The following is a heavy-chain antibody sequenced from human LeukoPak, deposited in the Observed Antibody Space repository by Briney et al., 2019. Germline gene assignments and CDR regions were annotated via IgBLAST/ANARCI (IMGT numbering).Heavy chain of an antibody. D-gene: IGHD3-10*01. CDR2: ISSSSSYI. CDR3: ARYYGSGSSWYYYYYYMDV. J-gene: IGHJ6*03. CDR1: GFTFSSYE. Sequence: PGGSLRLSCAASGFTFSSYEMNWVRQAPGKGLEWVSSISSSSSYIYYADSVKGRFTISRDNAKNSLYLQMNSLRAEDTAVYYCARYYGSGSSWYYYYYYMDVWGKGTTVTVSS. V-gene: IGHV3-21*01.